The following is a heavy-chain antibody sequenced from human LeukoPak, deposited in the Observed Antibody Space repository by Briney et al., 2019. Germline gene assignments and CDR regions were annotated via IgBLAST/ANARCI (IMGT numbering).Heavy chain of an antibody. V-gene: IGHV1-8*01. Sequence: ASVKVSCKASGYTFTNYDINWVRQATGQGLEWMGWMNPNSGNTGYAQKFQGRVTMTRNTSISTAYMELSSLRSEDTAVYYCARGILGYCSGGSCYRKIYYYYGMDVWGQGTTVTVSS. CDR2: MNPNSGNT. D-gene: IGHD2-15*01. CDR3: ARGILGYCSGGSCYRKIYYYYGMDV. J-gene: IGHJ6*02. CDR1: GYTFTNYD.